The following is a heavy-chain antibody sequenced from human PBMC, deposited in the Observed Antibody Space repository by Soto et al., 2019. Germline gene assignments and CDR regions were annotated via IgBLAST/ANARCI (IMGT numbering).Heavy chain of an antibody. CDR1: GGSISSYY. V-gene: IGHV4-59*12. CDR3: ARDRSDFDY. J-gene: IGHJ4*02. CDR2: IYYSGST. Sequence: TSETLSLTCTVSGGSISSYYWSWIRQPPGKGLEWIGYIYYSGSTNYNPSLKSRVTIPVDTSKNQFSLKLSSVTAADTAVYYCARDRSDFDYWGQGTLVTVSS.